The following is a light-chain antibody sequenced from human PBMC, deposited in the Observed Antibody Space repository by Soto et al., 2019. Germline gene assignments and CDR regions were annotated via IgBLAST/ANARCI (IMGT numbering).Light chain of an antibody. V-gene: IGKV1-39*01. CDR3: QQSYSIPHT. CDR1: QTISSY. Sequence: IQMTQSPSSLSSSVGYRFTIPSRASQTISSYLNWYQHKPGKAPNLLIYAASSLQSGVPSRFSGSGSGTDFTLTISSLQPEDFATYNCQQSYSIPHTFGQGTRL. J-gene: IGKJ5*01. CDR2: AAS.